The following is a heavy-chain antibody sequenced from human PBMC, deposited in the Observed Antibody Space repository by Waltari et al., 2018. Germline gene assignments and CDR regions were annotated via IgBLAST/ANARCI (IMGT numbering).Heavy chain of an antibody. CDR3: ARHLYSIDYLELAK. Sequence: EEHLLESGGGLAQPGGSLRLSCAASGFNFIGYSMGWVREAPGKGVEWVSGISDSGVITKYADSVKGRFTVSRDNSKNTVFLHLNSLRAEDTAIYYCARHLYSIDYLELAKWGQGTLVTVSS. D-gene: IGHD3-22*01. CDR2: ISDSGVIT. V-gene: IGHV3-23*01. CDR1: GFNFIGYS. J-gene: IGHJ4*02.